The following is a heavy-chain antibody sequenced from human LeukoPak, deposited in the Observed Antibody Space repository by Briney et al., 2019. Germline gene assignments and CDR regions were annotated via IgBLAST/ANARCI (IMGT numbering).Heavy chain of an antibody. CDR3: ARHAYGDYAPEY. Sequence: GGSLKISFKGSGYRFTSYWIGWARQMPGKGLEWMGIIYPGDSDTRYSPSFQGQVTISADKSIITAYLQWSSLKASDTAMYYCARHAYGDYAPEYWGQGALVTVSS. D-gene: IGHD4-17*01. V-gene: IGHV5-51*01. CDR1: GYRFTSYW. J-gene: IGHJ4*02. CDR2: IYPGDSDT.